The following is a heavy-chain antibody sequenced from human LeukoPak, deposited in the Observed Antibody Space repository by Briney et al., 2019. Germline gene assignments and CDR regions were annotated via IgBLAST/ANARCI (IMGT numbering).Heavy chain of an antibody. V-gene: IGHV4-59*01. D-gene: IGHD5-12*01. J-gene: IGHJ4*02. CDR2: IYYSGNT. Sequence: SETLSLTCTVSGGSISSYYWSWIRQPPGKGLEWIGYIYYSGNTYNPSLKSRVTISVDASKNQFSLKLSSVTAADTAVYYCAREGGYASPFDSWGQGTLVTVSS. CDR1: GGSISSYY. CDR3: AREGGYASPFDS.